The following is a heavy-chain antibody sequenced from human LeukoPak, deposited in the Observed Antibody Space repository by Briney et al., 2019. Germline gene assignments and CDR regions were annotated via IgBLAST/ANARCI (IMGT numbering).Heavy chain of an antibody. CDR2: ISLDGSSK. V-gene: IGHV3-30-3*01. CDR3: ARGPAGITLVRGGFDP. Sequence: GGSLRLSCAASGFTFSSYSMHWVRQAPGKGLEWVAVISLDGSSKYHADSVKGRFTISRDNSKKTLYLHMNSLRTEDTAVYYCARGPAGITLVRGGFDPWGQGTLVTVSS. CDR1: GFTFSSYS. D-gene: IGHD3-10*01. J-gene: IGHJ5*02.